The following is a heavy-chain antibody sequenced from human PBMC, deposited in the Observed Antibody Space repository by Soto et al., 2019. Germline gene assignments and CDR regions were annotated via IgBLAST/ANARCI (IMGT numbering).Heavy chain of an antibody. CDR1: GYTFTSYD. CDR2: MNPNSGNT. D-gene: IGHD3-9*01. V-gene: IGHV1-8*01. CDR3: ARGHEDHYDILTGYPSDFDY. J-gene: IGHJ4*02. Sequence: ASVKVSCKASGYTFTSYDINWVRQATGQGLEWMGWMNPNSGNTGYAQKFQGRVTMTRNTSISTAYMELSSLRSEDTAVYYCARGHEDHYDILTGYPSDFDYWGQGTLVTVSS.